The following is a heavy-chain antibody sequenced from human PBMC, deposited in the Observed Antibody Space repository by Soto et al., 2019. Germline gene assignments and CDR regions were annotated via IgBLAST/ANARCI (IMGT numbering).Heavy chain of an antibody. V-gene: IGHV4-31*03. CDR1: GGSISSGGYY. D-gene: IGHD5-12*01. CDR3: ASITPNRDGYNSSPRSAFDI. J-gene: IGHJ3*02. Sequence: SETLSLTCTVSGGSISSGGYYWSWIRQHTGKGLEWIGYIYYSGSTYYNPSLKSRVTISVDTSKNQFSLKLSSVTAADTAVYYCASITPNRDGYNSSPRSAFDIWGQCTMV. CDR2: IYYSGST.